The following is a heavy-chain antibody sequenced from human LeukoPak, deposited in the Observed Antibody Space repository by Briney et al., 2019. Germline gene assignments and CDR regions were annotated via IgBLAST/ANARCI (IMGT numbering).Heavy chain of an antibody. D-gene: IGHD2-15*01. CDR3: ARARTDIVMVVAASREFWFDP. J-gene: IGHJ5*02. CDR1: GYTFTGYY. V-gene: IGHV1-2*02. CDR2: INPNSGGT. Sequence: ASVKVSCKASGYTFTGYYMHWVRQAPGQGLEWMGWINPNSGGTNYAQKFQGRVTMTRDTSISKAYMELSRLRSDDTAVYYCARARTDIVMVVAASREFWFDPWGQGTLVTVSS.